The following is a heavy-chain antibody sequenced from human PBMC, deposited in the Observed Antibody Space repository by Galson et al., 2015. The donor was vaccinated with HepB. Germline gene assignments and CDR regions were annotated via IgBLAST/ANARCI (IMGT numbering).Heavy chain of an antibody. J-gene: IGHJ4*02. CDR1: GFTFSSYA. CDR2: ISGSGGST. D-gene: IGHD4-17*01. CDR3: AKDRFPSIYGVHGGGVFDY. Sequence: SLRLSCAASGFTFSSYAMSWVRQAPGKGLEWVSAISGSGGSTYYADSVKGRFTISRDNSKNTLYLQMNSLRAEDTAVYYCAKDRFPSIYGVHGGGVFDYWGQGTLVTVSS. V-gene: IGHV3-23*01.